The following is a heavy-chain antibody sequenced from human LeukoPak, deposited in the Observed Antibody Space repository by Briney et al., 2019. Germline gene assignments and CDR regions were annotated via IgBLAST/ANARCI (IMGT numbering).Heavy chain of an antibody. Sequence: GGSLRLSCAASGFTFSNYLMNWVRQAPGKGLEWVANIKEDGSEKYYVVSVKGRFTISRDNAKNSLYLQMNSLRAEDTAVYYCARDLGPHYFGSGSYVWFGMDVWGQGTTVTVSS. CDR2: IKEDGSEK. D-gene: IGHD3-10*01. J-gene: IGHJ6*02. CDR3: ARDLGPHYFGSGSYVWFGMDV. V-gene: IGHV3-7*01. CDR1: GFTFSNYL.